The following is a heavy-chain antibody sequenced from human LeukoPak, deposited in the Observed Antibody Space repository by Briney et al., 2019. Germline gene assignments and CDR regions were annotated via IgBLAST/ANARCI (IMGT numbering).Heavy chain of an antibody. CDR2: VSTNDGNT. Sequence: ASVKVSCKASGGTFSSYAIAWVRQAPGQGLEWMGWVSTNDGNTVYAQRLQGRVTMTTDTSTSVAYMELRSLTSDDTAVYYCTRAPPGMTMMTDYWGQGTLVTVSS. D-gene: IGHD3-22*01. V-gene: IGHV1-18*01. J-gene: IGHJ4*02. CDR1: GGTFSSYA. CDR3: TRAPPGMTMMTDY.